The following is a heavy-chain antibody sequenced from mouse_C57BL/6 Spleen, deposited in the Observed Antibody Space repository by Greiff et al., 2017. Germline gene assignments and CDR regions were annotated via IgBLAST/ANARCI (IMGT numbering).Heavy chain of an antibody. J-gene: IGHJ4*01. V-gene: IGHV1-54*01. CDR2: FNPGSGGT. Sequence: QVQLQQSGAELVRPGTSVKVSCKASGYAFTTYLIEWVKQRPGQGLEWIGVFNPGSGGTNYTEKFKGKATLTADKSSSTAYMQLSSLTSEDSAVYFCARGIDYYGSEEDAMDYWGQGTSVTVSS. CDR3: ARGIDYYGSEEDAMDY. D-gene: IGHD1-1*01. CDR1: GYAFTTYL.